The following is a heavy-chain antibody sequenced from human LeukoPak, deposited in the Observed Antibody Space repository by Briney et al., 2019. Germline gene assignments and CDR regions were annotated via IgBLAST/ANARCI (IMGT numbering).Heavy chain of an antibody. J-gene: IGHJ1*01. V-gene: IGHV1-69*13. Sequence: GASVTVSCKASGYTFTSYYMHWVRQAPGQGLEWMGGIIPIFGTANYAQKFQGRVTITADESTSTAYMELSSLRSEDTAVYYCASPTSRAAGTFHFQHWGQGTLVTVSS. CDR2: IIPIFGTA. CDR3: ASPTSRAAGTFHFQH. CDR1: GYTFTSYY. D-gene: IGHD6-13*01.